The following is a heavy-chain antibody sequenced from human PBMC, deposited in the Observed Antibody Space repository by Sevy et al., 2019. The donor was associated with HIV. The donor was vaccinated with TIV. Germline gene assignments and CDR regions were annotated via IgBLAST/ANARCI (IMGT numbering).Heavy chain of an antibody. CDR3: SRDQGTIVVVVAAFKGYGMDV. CDR1: GFTFSSYA. Sequence: GGSLRLSCAASGFTFSSYAMHWVRQAPGKGLEWVAVISYDGSNKYYADSVKGRFTISRDNSKNTLYLQMNSLGAEDTAVYYCSRDQGTIVVVVAAFKGYGMDVWGQGTTVTVSS. J-gene: IGHJ6*02. V-gene: IGHV3-30*04. CDR2: ISYDGSNK. D-gene: IGHD2-15*01.